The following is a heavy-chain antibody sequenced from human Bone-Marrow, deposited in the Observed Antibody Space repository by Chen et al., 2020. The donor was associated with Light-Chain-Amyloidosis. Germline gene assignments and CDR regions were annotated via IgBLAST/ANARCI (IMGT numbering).Heavy chain of an antibody. CDR2: IYCNSVNI. V-gene: IGHV3-9*01. CDR1: GFTFDDYA. J-gene: IGHJ4*02. Sequence: VQMVELGGGLVQPGRSLRLSCAASGFTFDDYAMHWVRQAPGKGLEWVSTIYCNSVNIAYADSGKGRFTISRDNAKNSLYLQMNSLRVEDTAFFYCVKDIYSTSAALSYFDYWGQGTLVTVSS. CDR3: VKDIYSTSAALSYFDY. D-gene: IGHD2-8*01.